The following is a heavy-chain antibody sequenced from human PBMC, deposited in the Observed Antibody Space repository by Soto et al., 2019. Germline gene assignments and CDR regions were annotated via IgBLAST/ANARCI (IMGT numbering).Heavy chain of an antibody. CDR1: GYTLSSYG. CDR2: ISAISGKT. CDR3: ARPDTALTLGGNFDY. V-gene: IGHV1-18*01. D-gene: IGHD5-18*01. Sequence: ASVKVACKASGYTLSSYGISWVRQAPGQGLEWRGWISAISGKTNYAQKLQGRVTMTADESTSTAYMELSSLRSEDTAVYYCARPDTALTLGGNFDYWGQGTLVTVS. J-gene: IGHJ4*02.